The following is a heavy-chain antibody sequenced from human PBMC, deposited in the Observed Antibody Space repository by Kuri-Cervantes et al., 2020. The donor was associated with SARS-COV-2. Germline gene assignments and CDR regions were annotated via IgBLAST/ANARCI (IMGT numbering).Heavy chain of an antibody. J-gene: IGHJ3*02. CDR2: IYYSGST. V-gene: IGHV4-39*01. Sequence: GSLRLSCTVSGGSISSYYWGWIRQPPGKGLEWIGSIYYSGSTYYNPSLKSRVTISVDTSKNQFSLKLSSVTAADTAVYYCARHQDSGSYYGAFDIWGQGTMVTVSS. D-gene: IGHD1-26*01. CDR3: ARHQDSGSYYGAFDI. CDR1: GGSISSYY.